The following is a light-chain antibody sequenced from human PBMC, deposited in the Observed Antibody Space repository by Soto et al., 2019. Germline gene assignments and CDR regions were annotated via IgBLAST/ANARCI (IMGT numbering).Light chain of an antibody. V-gene: IGKV3-11*01. CDR3: QQRRSWPWLT. Sequence: EIVLTQSPATLSLSPGERATLSCRATHSVNNYLAWYQQNPGQAPMLLIFDVSNRTTGIPARFSGSGSGTAFTHTSSSLEPEDSAVYFCQQRRSWPWLTFGGGTRVEIK. CDR2: DVS. J-gene: IGKJ4*01. CDR1: HSVNNY.